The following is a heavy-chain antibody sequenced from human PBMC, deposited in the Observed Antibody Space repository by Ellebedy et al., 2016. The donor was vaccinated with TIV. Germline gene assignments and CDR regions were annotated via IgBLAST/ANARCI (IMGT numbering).Heavy chain of an antibody. D-gene: IGHD5-24*01. J-gene: IGHJ5*02. V-gene: IGHV4-61*08. CDR2: INESGTT. CDR3: ARVNFTGYKVYNWFDP. Sequence: MPSETLSLTCTVSGDSVSSEDYYWSWIWQFQGRGQEWLGYINESGTTDYNPSLKSRVIMSIDASKNQFSLRLSSVTAADTAVYYFARVNFTGYKVYNWFDPWGRGTPVTVSS. CDR1: GDSVSSEDYY.